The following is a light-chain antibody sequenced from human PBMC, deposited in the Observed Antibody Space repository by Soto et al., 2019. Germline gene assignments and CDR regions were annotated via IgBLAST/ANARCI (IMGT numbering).Light chain of an antibody. Sequence: DIQMTQSPTSLSSSVGDRATITCRASQNIRNFVAGYQQKPGKAPKLLIYAASTLKSGVPSRFSGSGSGTDFTLTSNSLHPEDVATYSCQKYSSVPVFGPGTKVEIK. CDR1: QNIRNF. CDR2: AAS. V-gene: IGKV1-27*01. J-gene: IGKJ3*01. CDR3: QKYSSVPV.